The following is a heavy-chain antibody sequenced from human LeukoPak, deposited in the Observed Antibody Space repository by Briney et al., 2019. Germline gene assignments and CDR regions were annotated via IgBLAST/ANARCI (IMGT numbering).Heavy chain of an antibody. D-gene: IGHD2-15*01. J-gene: IGHJ6*03. CDR2: INHSGST. V-gene: IGHV4-34*01. CDR1: GGSFSGYY. Sequence: KPSETLSLNCAVYGGSFSGYYWSWIRQPPGKGLEWIGEINHSGSTNYNPSLKSRVTISVDTSKNQFSLKLSSVTAADTAVYYCARGVADIVVVVAATRHYYYYYMDVWGKGTTVTVSS. CDR3: ARGVADIVVVVAATRHYYYYYMDV.